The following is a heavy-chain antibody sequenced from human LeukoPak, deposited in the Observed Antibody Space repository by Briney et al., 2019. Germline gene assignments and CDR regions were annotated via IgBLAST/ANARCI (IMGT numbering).Heavy chain of an antibody. Sequence: GGSLRLSCAASGFTFSIAWMIWVRQAPGKGLEGVGRIKTNTDGGTTDYAAPVKGRFTISRDDSKDTIYLQMDSLKTEDTAVYFCATVRSPDSTSFDYWGQGTLVTVSS. V-gene: IGHV3-15*01. CDR3: ATVRSPDSTSFDY. D-gene: IGHD2/OR15-2a*01. CDR1: GFTFSIAW. CDR2: IKTNTDGGTT. J-gene: IGHJ4*02.